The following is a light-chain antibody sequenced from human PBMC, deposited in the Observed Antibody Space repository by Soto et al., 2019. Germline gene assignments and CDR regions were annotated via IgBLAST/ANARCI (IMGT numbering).Light chain of an antibody. Sequence: DIQLTPSPSFLSASVGDTVTITCRASQGIRSYLAWYQQKPGKAPKLLIYAASTLQSGVPSRFSGSGSGTEFTLTISSLQPEDFATYYCQQLNSYPLTFGGGTKVEIK. CDR3: QQLNSYPLT. V-gene: IGKV1-9*01. CDR1: QGIRSY. J-gene: IGKJ4*01. CDR2: AAS.